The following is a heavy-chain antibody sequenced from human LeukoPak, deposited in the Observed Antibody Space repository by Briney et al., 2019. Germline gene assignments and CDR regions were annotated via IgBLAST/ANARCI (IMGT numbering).Heavy chain of an antibody. CDR3: ARDDVNSGSYY. D-gene: IGHD1-26*01. Sequence: SETLSLTCAVYGGSFSGYYWSWIRQPPGKGLEWIGEINHSGSTNYNPSLKSRVTISVDTSKNQFSLKLSSVTAADTAVYYCARDDVNSGSYYWGQGTLVTVSS. V-gene: IGHV4-34*01. CDR2: INHSGST. CDR1: GGSFSGYY. J-gene: IGHJ4*02.